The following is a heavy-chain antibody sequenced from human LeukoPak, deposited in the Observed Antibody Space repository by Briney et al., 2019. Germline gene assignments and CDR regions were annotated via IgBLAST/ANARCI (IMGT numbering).Heavy chain of an antibody. CDR1: GFTFSSYS. V-gene: IGHV3-21*01. CDR2: ISSSSSYI. D-gene: IGHD5-12*01. J-gene: IGHJ3*02. Sequence: PGGSLRLSCAASGFTFSSYSMNWVRQAPGKGLEWVSSISSSSSYIYYADSVKGRFTIPRDNAKNSLYLQMNSLRAEDTAVYYCARDSGYDSDAFDIWGQGTMVTVSS. CDR3: ARDSGYDSDAFDI.